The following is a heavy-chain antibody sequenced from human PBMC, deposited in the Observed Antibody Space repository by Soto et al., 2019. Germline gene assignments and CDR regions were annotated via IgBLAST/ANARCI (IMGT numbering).Heavy chain of an antibody. CDR2: IYWDDDK. CDR3: AHRVLRTVFGLVTTTAIYFDF. D-gene: IGHD3-3*01. CDR1: GFSLTTSGVG. J-gene: IGHJ4*02. Sequence: QITLNESGPTQVTPRQTLTLTCTFSGFSLTTSGVGVGWIRQSPGKAPEWLALIYWDDDKRYSPSLKSRLTNTQDTAKNLVVLTMADLDPADTATYYCAHRVLRTVFGLVTTTAIYFDFWGQGTPVAVSS. V-gene: IGHV2-5*02.